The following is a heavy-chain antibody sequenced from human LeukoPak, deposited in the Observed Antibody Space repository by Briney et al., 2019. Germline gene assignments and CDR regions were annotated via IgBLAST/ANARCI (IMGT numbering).Heavy chain of an antibody. Sequence: SETLSLTCTVSGGSISSGDYYWSWIRQPPGKGLEWIGYISYSGTTYYNPSLRSRLTISIDTSKNQFSLKLSSVTAADTAVYYCARRYCSSTSCYLFDYWGQGTLVTVSS. V-gene: IGHV4-30-4*01. D-gene: IGHD2-2*01. CDR2: ISYSGTT. J-gene: IGHJ4*02. CDR3: ARRYCSSTSCYLFDY. CDR1: GGSISSGDYY.